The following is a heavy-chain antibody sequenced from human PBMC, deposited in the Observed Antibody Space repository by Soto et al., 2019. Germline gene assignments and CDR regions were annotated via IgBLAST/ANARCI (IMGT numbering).Heavy chain of an antibody. CDR1: GYTFNSYE. CDR2: MSPNSGNT. CDR3: ARQKLSTGDYFDN. D-gene: IGHD2-15*01. Sequence: QVQLVQSGAEVKKPGASVKVSCKASGYTFNSYEINWVRQATGQGLEWLGWMSPNSGNTGYALKFQGRVTMTRNTSISTAYMELSSLRSEDTALYYCARQKLSTGDYFDNWGQGTLVTVSS. J-gene: IGHJ4*02. V-gene: IGHV1-8*01.